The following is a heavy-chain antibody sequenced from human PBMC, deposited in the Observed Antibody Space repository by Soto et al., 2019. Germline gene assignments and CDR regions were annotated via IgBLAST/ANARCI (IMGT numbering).Heavy chain of an antibody. V-gene: IGHV1-3*01. J-gene: IGHJ4*02. CDR1: GYTFTSYG. CDR2: INAYNGNT. Sequence: GASVKVSCKASGYTFTSYGMNWVRQAPGQRLEWMGWINAYNGNTTYSQKFQGRVTITRDTSPSAAYMELSSLRSEDTAVYYCARDYTSSYDYDSTNYGYFDFWGLGTVVTVPQ. D-gene: IGHD3-22*01. CDR3: ARDYTSSYDYDSTNYGYFDF.